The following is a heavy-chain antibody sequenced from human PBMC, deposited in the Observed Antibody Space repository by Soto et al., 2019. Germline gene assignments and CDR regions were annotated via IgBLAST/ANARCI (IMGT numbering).Heavy chain of an antibody. D-gene: IGHD5-12*01. CDR2: IKQDGSEK. Sequence: GGSLRLSCAASGFTFSSYWMRSVRQAPGKGLEWVANIKQDGSEKYYVDSVKGRFTISRDNAKNSLYLQMNSLRAEDTAVYYCARVRPGFSGYDTPLLADYWGQGTLVTVSS. CDR3: ARVRPGFSGYDTPLLADY. J-gene: IGHJ4*02. CDR1: GFTFSSYW. V-gene: IGHV3-7*01.